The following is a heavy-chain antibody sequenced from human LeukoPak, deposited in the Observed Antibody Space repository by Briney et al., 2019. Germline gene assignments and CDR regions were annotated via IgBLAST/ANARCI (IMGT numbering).Heavy chain of an antibody. D-gene: IGHD3-3*01. Sequence: PSETLSLTCAVYGGSFSGYYWSWIRQPPGKGLEWIGEINHSGSTNYIPSLKSRVTISVDTSKNQFSLKLSSVTAADTAVYYCAKWDYDFWSGYRTNDYWGQGTLVTVSS. J-gene: IGHJ4*02. CDR1: GGSFSGYY. V-gene: IGHV4-34*01. CDR3: AKWDYDFWSGYRTNDY. CDR2: INHSGST.